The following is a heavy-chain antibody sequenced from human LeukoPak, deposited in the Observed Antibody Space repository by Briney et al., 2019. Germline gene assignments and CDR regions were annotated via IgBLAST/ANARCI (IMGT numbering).Heavy chain of an antibody. CDR3: ATAREGMVFDYYYGMDV. CDR2: FDPEDGET. J-gene: IGHJ6*02. Sequence: ASVKVSCKASGYTFTSYGISWVRQAPGKGLEWMGGFDPEDGETIYAQKFQGRVTMTEDTSTDTAYMELSSLRSEDTAVYYCATAREGMVFDYYYGMDVWGQGTTVTVSS. CDR1: GYTFTSYG. V-gene: IGHV1-24*01. D-gene: IGHD3-10*01.